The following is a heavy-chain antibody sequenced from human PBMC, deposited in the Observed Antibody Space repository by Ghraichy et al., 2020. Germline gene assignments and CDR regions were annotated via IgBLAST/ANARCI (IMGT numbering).Heavy chain of an antibody. D-gene: IGHD3-9*01. CDR2: IGSGRSSD. V-gene: IGHV3-48*02. J-gene: IGHJ6*02. Sequence: SLRLSCVASGFTFSPYSMNWVRQVPGKGLEWVSHIGSGRSSDSYTDSVKGRFTISRDNAKNSVYLQMNSLRDEDTAVYYCAVTGYYISYYSYGMDVWGQGTTVTVSS. CDR1: GFTFSPYS. CDR3: AVTGYYISYYSYGMDV.